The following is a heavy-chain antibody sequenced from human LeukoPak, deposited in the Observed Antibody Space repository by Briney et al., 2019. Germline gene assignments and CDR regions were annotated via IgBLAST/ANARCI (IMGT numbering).Heavy chain of an antibody. CDR1: GGTFSSYG. CDR2: ISAYNGNT. J-gene: IGHJ4*02. D-gene: IGHD1-7*01. CDR3: ARDKPAWLDELPIDY. V-gene: IGHV1-18*01. Sequence: GSSVKVSCKASGGTFSSYGISWVRQAPGQGLEWMGWISAYNGNTNYAQKLQGRVTMTTDTSTSTAYMELRSLRSDDTAVYYCARDKPAWLDELPIDYWGQGTLVTVSS.